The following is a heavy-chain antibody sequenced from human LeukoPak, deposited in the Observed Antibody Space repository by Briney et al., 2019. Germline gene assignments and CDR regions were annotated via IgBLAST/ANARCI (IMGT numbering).Heavy chain of an antibody. CDR1: GFIFRRYW. CDR2: INQDQSAI. CDR3: AKLIRDVTIYDF. D-gene: IGHD5-24*01. Sequence: GGSLRLSCATSGFIFRRYWMSWVRQAPGKGLEWVASINQDQSAILYVDSVKGRFTISRDNTRNFLFLQMNSLRAEDTAFYYCAKLIRDVTIYDFWGPGSLVTVSS. V-gene: IGHV3-7*01. J-gene: IGHJ4*03.